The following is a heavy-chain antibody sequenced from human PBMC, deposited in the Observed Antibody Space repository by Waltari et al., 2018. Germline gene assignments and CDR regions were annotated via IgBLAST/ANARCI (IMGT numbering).Heavy chain of an antibody. V-gene: IGHV3-48*01. CDR1: GFTFGRYS. CDR2: ISSSSSTI. Sequence: EVQLVASGGGLVQPGGSLSLSWAASGFTFGRYSMNWVRQAPGKGLEGVSYISSSSSTIYYVDSVKGRFTISRDNADNSLYLQMNSLRAEDTAVYYCARGRNNGRSGYDIWGQGTMVTVSS. J-gene: IGHJ3*02. D-gene: IGHD3-22*01. CDR3: ARGRNNGRSGYDI.